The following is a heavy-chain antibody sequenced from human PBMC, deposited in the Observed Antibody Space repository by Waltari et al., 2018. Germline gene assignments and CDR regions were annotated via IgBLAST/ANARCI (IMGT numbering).Heavy chain of an antibody. Sequence: EVQLVESGGGLVQPGGSLRLSCAASGLTFSSYSMNWVRQAPGKGREWVSYISSSSSTIYYADSVKGRFTISRDNAKNSLYLQMNSLRAEDTAVYYCARDLEIAAAIFDYWGQGTLVTVSS. D-gene: IGHD6-13*01. CDR1: GLTFSSYS. CDR2: ISSSSSTI. J-gene: IGHJ4*02. V-gene: IGHV3-48*04. CDR3: ARDLEIAAAIFDY.